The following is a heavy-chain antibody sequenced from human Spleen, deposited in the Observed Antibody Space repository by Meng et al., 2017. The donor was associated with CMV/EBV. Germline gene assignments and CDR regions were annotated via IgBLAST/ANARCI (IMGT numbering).Heavy chain of an antibody. J-gene: IGHJ6*02. CDR3: GRVPGLGMSFYYGLDV. D-gene: IGHD7-27*01. Sequence: GESLKISCAASGFTFTSYNMNWVRQAAGQGLEWIASISSTGDYTYFADSVRGRFSISRLNARNSLFLQMDSLRVEDTAVYYCGRVPGLGMSFYYGLDVWGRGTTVTVS. CDR1: GFTFTSYN. CDR2: ISSTGDYT. V-gene: IGHV3-21*06.